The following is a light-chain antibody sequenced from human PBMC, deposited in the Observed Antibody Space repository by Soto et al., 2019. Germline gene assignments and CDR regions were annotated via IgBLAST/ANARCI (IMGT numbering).Light chain of an antibody. CDR2: GAS. Sequence: EIVLTQSPGTLSLSPGERATLSCRASQSVSSNFLAWYQQKPGQAPRLLIYGASSRATGIPDRFSGGGSETDFTLTITRLEPEDFAVYYCQQYGDSPPLTFGGGTKVEIK. V-gene: IGKV3-20*01. J-gene: IGKJ4*01. CDR1: QSVSSNF. CDR3: QQYGDSPPLT.